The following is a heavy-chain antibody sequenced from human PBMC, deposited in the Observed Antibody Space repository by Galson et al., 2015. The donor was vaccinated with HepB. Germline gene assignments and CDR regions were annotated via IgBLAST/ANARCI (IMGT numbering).Heavy chain of an antibody. Sequence: SLRLSCAASGFTFSSYGMHWVRQAPGKGLEWVAFIRYDGSNKYYADSVKGRFTISRDNSKNTLYLQMNSLRAEDTAVYYCAKDGSAEDYGDTQTYYFDYWGQGTLVTVSS. CDR3: AKDGSAEDYGDTQTYYFDY. CDR2: IRYDGSNK. V-gene: IGHV3-30*02. J-gene: IGHJ4*02. D-gene: IGHD4-17*01. CDR1: GFTFSSYG.